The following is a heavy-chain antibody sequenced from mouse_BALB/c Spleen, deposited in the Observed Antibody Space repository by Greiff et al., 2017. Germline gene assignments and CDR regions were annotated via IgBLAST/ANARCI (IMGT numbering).Heavy chain of an antibody. CDR3: ARPTARWFAY. Sequence: VQLQQPGAELVKPGASVKLSCKASGYTFTSYWMHWVKQRPGQGLEWIGEIDPSDSYTNYNQKFKGKATLTVDKSSSTAYMQLSSLTSEDSAVYYCARPTARWFAYWGQGTLVTVSA. V-gene: IGHV1-69*02. D-gene: IGHD3-1*01. J-gene: IGHJ3*01. CDR1: GYTFTSYW. CDR2: IDPSDSYT.